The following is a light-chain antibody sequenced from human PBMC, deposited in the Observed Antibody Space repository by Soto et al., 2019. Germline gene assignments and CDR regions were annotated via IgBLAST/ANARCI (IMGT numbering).Light chain of an antibody. CDR2: EGT. CDR3: CSYAGRTTWV. J-gene: IGLJ3*02. V-gene: IGLV2-23*01. Sequence: QSALTQPASGSGSPGQSITISCTGTSSDVGNSNFVSWYQHHPGKAPKLMIYEGTKLSSGVSNRFSGSKYGNTASLTISGLQAEDEADYYCCSYAGRTTWVFGGGTKLTVL. CDR1: SSDVGNSNF.